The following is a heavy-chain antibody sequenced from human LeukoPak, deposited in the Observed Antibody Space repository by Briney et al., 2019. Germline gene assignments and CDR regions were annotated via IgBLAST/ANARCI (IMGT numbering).Heavy chain of an antibody. CDR1: GGSFSGYY. CDR3: ARGSGDTGYCSSNSCYSVYSRATRKNWFDP. D-gene: IGHD2-2*01. J-gene: IGHJ5*02. CDR2: INHSGST. Sequence: SETLSLTCAVYGGSFSGYYWSWIRQPPGKGLEWIGEINHSGSTNYNPSLKSRVTISVDTSKNQFSLKLSSVTAADTAVYYCARGSGDTGYCSSNSCYSVYSRATRKNWFDPWGQGTLVTVSS. V-gene: IGHV4-34*01.